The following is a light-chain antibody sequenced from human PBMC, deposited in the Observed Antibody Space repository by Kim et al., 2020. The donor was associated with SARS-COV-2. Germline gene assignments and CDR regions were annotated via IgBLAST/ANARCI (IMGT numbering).Light chain of an antibody. Sequence: ASTGNSVTITCRASQGLSSYLAWYQQKPGKAPKLLIYAASTLQSGVPSRFSGSGSGTDFTLTISCLQSEDFATYYCQQYYSYPRTFGQGTKVDIK. V-gene: IGKV1-8*01. J-gene: IGKJ1*01. CDR1: QGLSSY. CDR3: QQYYSYPRT. CDR2: AAS.